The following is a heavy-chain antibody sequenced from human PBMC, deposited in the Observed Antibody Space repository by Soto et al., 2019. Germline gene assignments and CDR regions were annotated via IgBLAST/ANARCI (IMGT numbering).Heavy chain of an antibody. CDR2: FDPEDGET. Sequence: GASVKVSCKVSGYTLTELSMHWVRQAPGKGLEWMGGFDPEDGETIYAQKFQGRVTMTEDTSTDTAYMELSSLRSEDTAVYYCATVTDAFFIVGATYFDYWGQGTLVTVS. J-gene: IGHJ4*02. V-gene: IGHV1-24*01. CDR1: GYTLTELS. CDR3: ATVTDAFFIVGATYFDY. D-gene: IGHD1-26*01.